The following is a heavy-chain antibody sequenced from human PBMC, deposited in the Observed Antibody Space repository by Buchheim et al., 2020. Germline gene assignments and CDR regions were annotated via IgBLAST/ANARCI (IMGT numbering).Heavy chain of an antibody. J-gene: IGHJ4*02. CDR2: ISGSGDST. CDR3: ARLYYYDSSGYYLTPPDY. CDR1: GFTFSSYA. V-gene: IGHV3-23*01. Sequence: EVQLLESGGGLVQPGGSLRLSCAASGFTFSSYAMSWVRQAPGKGLEWVSGISGSGDSTYYADSVRGRFTISRDNSKNTLYVQMNSLRAEDTAVYYCARLYYYDSSGYYLTPPDYWGQGTL. D-gene: IGHD3-22*01.